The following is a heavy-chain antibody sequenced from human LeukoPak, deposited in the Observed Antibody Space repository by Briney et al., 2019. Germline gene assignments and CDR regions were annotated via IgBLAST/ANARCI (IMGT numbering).Heavy chain of an antibody. J-gene: IGHJ4*02. CDR2: FDPEDGEP. D-gene: IGHD5-12*01. CDR1: GYTLSELS. V-gene: IGHV1-24*01. Sequence: ASVKVSCKISGYTLSELSFHWVRQAPGKGLEWMGRFDPEDGEPVYTQRFQGRVTMTADPSTDTVNMDLSSLRSDDTVVYYCASGWLRFTLNYWGQGTPVTV. CDR3: ASGWLRFTLNY.